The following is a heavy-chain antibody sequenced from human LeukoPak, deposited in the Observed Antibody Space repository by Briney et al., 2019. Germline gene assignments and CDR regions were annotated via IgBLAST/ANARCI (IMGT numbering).Heavy chain of an antibody. D-gene: IGHD3-22*01. CDR3: AKFKGHYYYDSSGYCDN. CDR1: GFTFSSYW. CDR2: ISAADGDNT. J-gene: IGHJ4*02. V-gene: IGHV3-23*01. Sequence: GSLRLSCAASGFTFSSYWMSWVRQAPGKGLEWVSVISAADGDNTYYADSVKGRFSISRDNSNYTLHLQMNSLRAEDTAVFYCAKFKGHYYYDSSGYCDNWGQGALVTVSS.